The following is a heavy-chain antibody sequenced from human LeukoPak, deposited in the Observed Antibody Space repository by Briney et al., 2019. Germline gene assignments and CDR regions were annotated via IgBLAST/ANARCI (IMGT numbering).Heavy chain of an antibody. Sequence: GASVKVSCKASGGTFSSYAISWVRQAPGQGLEWMGRIIPIFGTANYAQKFQGRVTITTDESTSTAYMELSSLRSEDTAVYYCARDEGGGPFDYWGKGTLVTVSS. CDR3: ARDEGGGPFDY. CDR1: GGTFSSYA. V-gene: IGHV1-69*05. D-gene: IGHD2-15*01. J-gene: IGHJ4*02. CDR2: IIPIFGTA.